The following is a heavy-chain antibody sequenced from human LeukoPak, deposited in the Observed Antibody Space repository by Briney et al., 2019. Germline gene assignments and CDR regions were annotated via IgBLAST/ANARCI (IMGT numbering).Heavy chain of an antibody. V-gene: IGHV4-59*01. D-gene: IGHD7-27*01. Sequence: SETLSLTCTVSGGSISSYYWSWIRQPPGKGLEWIGYIYYSGSTNYNPSLKSRVTISVDTSKNQFSLKLSSVTAADTAVYYCARGSLGIPHGMDVWGQGTTVTVSS. CDR2: IYYSGST. CDR1: GGSISSYY. CDR3: ARGSLGIPHGMDV. J-gene: IGHJ6*02.